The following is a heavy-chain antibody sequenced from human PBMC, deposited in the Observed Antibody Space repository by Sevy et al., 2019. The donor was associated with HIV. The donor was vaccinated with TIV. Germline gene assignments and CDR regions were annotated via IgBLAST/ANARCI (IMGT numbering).Heavy chain of an antibody. V-gene: IGHV3-7*01. J-gene: IGHJ4*02. CDR3: VRAIAKDGSF. CDR2: INQDGGVT. D-gene: IGHD6-13*01. CDR1: GFTLNNYW. Sequence: GGSLRLSCVASGFTLNNYWMHWVRQAPGKGLEWVANINQDGGVTCYVDSVRGRFTISRDNGRNLVFLQMNSLRVDDTALYFCVRAIAKDGSFWGQGTLVTVSS.